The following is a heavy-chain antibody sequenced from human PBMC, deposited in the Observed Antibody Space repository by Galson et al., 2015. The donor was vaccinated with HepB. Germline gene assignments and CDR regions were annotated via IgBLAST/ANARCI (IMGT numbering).Heavy chain of an antibody. V-gene: IGHV4-59*01. CDR2: IYYSGGT. J-gene: IGHJ4*02. CDR3: AGSYDSRGYYLGGY. CDR1: GGSISSYY. D-gene: IGHD3-22*01. Sequence: ETLSLTCTVSGGSISSYYWSWIRQPPGKGLEWIGYIYYSGGTNYNPSLKSRVTISVDTSKNQFSLRLSSVTAADTAVYYCAGSYDSRGYYLGGYWGQGTLVTVSS.